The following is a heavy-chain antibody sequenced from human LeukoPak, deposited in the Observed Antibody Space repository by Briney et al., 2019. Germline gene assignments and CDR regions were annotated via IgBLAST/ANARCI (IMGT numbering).Heavy chain of an antibody. V-gene: IGHV3-20*04. J-gene: IGHJ4*02. D-gene: IGHD6-13*01. CDR1: GFTFDDYG. CDR2: INWNGGST. Sequence: GGSLRLSCAASGFTFDDYGMSWVRQAPGKGLEWVSGINWNGGSTGYADSVKGRFTISRDNAKNSLYLQMNSLRAEDTALYYCARDHSSSWSYYFDYRGQGTLVTVSS. CDR3: ARDHSSSWSYYFDY.